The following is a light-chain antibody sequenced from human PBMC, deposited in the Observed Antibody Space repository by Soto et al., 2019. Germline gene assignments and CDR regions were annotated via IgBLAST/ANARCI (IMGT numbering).Light chain of an antibody. CDR2: DAS. J-gene: IGKJ2*01. CDR3: QQRSNWPRT. Sequence: EVVLTQAPATLSLSPGATATLSCRASQSGHSYLAWYQQQPGQAPRLLIYDASNRATGTPARFSGSGSGTDFTLTISSLEPEDFAVYYCQQRSNWPRTFGQGTKLEIK. CDR1: QSGHSY. V-gene: IGKV3-11*01.